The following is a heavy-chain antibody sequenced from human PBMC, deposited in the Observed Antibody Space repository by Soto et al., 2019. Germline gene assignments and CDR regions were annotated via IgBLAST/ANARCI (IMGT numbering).Heavy chain of an antibody. CDR3: ARPGSLDYPDYGDYVHWFDP. CDR1: GFTFSSYA. V-gene: IGHV3-23*01. Sequence: GGSLRLSCAASGFTFSSYAMSWVRQAPGKGLEWVSAISGSGGSTYYADSVKGRFTISRDNAKNTLYLQMNSLRAEDTAVYYCARPGSLDYPDYGDYVHWFDPWGQGTLVTVSS. J-gene: IGHJ5*02. D-gene: IGHD4-17*01. CDR2: ISGSGGST.